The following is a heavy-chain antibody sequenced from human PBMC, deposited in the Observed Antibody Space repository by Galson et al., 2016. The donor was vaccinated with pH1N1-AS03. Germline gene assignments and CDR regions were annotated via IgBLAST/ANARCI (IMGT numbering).Heavy chain of an antibody. D-gene: IGHD3-3*01. CDR1: GYTFTNYW. J-gene: IGHJ4*02. CDR3: ARRLGFWSYFSSSDVYYFDY. Sequence: QSGAEVKKPGESLKISCKGSGYTFTNYWIGWVRQMPGKGLEWMGTIYPGDSDTRYSPSFQGQGSISADKSIDTAYLQWSSLKASDTAVYYCARRLGFWSYFSSSDVYYFDYWGQGTLLTVSS. CDR2: IYPGDSDT. V-gene: IGHV5-51*01.